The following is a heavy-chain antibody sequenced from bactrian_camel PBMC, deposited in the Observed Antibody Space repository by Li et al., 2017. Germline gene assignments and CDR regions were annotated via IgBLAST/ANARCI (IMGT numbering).Heavy chain of an antibody. CDR3: AADQRRAWSDYRALHSTSYDY. CDR1: GYRYNTAS. CDR2: LYAGVTT. J-gene: IGHJ4*01. D-gene: IGHD4*01. V-gene: IGHV3S53*01. Sequence: VQLVESGGGSVQPGGSLTLSCATSGYRYNTASIAWFREAPGKEREGVASLYAGVTTFYAASVKGRFTILQDAGRNTFYLKMNSLKPEDSAMYYCAADQRRAWSDYRALHSTSYDYWGQGTQVTVS.